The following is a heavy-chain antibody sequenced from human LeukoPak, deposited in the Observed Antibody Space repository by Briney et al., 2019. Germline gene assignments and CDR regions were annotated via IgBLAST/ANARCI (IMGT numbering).Heavy chain of an antibody. D-gene: IGHD3-22*01. CDR3: AKRDDSGGNLVDL. Sequence: SETLYLTCTVSGGSIRSGSHYWAWIRQPPGKGLEWIGSIYYSGSTYYSPSLENRVTISIDTSKNHFSLKLSSLSAADTSVYYCAKRDDSGGNLVDLWGQGTLVTVS. CDR2: IYYSGST. CDR1: GGSIRSGSHY. V-gene: IGHV4-39*02. J-gene: IGHJ4*02.